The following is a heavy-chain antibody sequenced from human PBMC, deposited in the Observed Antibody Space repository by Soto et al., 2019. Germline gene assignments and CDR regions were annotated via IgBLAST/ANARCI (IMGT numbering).Heavy chain of an antibody. CDR2: IYYSGST. Sequence: AETLSLTCTVSGGSISSYYWSWIRQPPGKGLEWIGYIYYSGSTNYNPSLKSRVTISVDTSKNQFSLKLTSVTAADTAVYYCARGDTYFDYWGQGTLVTVSS. D-gene: IGHD5-18*01. V-gene: IGHV4-59*01. J-gene: IGHJ4*02. CDR1: GGSISSYY. CDR3: ARGDTYFDY.